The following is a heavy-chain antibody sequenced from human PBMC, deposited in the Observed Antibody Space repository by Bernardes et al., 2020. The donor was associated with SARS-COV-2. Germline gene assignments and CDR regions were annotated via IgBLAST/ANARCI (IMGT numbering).Heavy chain of an antibody. CDR1: GYPFTGYY. Sequence: ASVKVSCKASGYPFTGYYIHWVRQAPGQGLEWMGRIKPNSGGTNYAQKFQGRVTMTRDTSISTANMELSRLRSDDTTVYYCALTPTNYDRYGMDVWGQGTTVTVTS. V-gene: IGHV1-2*02. CDR2: IKPNSGGT. CDR3: ALTPTNYDRYGMDV. D-gene: IGHD3-22*01. J-gene: IGHJ6*02.